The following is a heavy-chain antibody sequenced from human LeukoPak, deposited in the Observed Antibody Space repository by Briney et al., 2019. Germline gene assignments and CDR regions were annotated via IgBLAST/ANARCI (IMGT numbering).Heavy chain of an antibody. CDR1: GFTFSSSA. Sequence: PGGSLRLSCAASGFTFSSSAKSWVRQVPGKGLEWVSGISNNGGYTYYADSVQGRFTISRDNSKSTLCLQMNSLRAEDTAVYYCAKQLGYCSDGSCYFPYWGQGTLVTVSS. J-gene: IGHJ4*02. D-gene: IGHD2-15*01. CDR2: ISNNGGYT. CDR3: AKQLGYCSDGSCYFPY. V-gene: IGHV3-23*01.